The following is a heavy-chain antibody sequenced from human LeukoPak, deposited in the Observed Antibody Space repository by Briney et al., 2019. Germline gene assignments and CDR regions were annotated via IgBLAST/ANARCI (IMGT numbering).Heavy chain of an antibody. CDR1: GYTFTSYY. CDR2: INPSGGST. CDR3: ARENGDGYNRVFDY. J-gene: IGHJ4*02. Sequence: PGGSLRLSCVASGYTFTSYYMHWVRQAPGQGLEWMGIINPSGGSTSYAQKFQGRVTMTRDTSTSTVYMELSSLRSEDTAVYYCARENGDGYNRVFDYWGQGTLVTVSS. V-gene: IGHV1-46*01. D-gene: IGHD5-24*01.